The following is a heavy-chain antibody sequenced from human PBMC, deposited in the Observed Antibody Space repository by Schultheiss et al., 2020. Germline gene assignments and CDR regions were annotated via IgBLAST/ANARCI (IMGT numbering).Heavy chain of an antibody. D-gene: IGHD6-19*01. J-gene: IGHJ4*02. Sequence: GGSLRLSCAASGFTFSSYAMHWVRQAPGKGLEWVAVISYDGSNKYYADSVKGRFTISRDNSKNTLYLQMNSLRAEDTAVYYCAKAAVTGGGLVDYWGQGTLVTVAS. V-gene: IGHV3-30-3*01. CDR3: AKAAVTGGGLVDY. CDR1: GFTFSSYA. CDR2: ISYDGSNK.